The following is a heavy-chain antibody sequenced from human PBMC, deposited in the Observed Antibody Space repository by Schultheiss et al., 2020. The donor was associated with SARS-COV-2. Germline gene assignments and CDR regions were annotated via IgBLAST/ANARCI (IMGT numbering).Heavy chain of an antibody. Sequence: GGSLRLSCVASGFTFSDHYMSWIRQAPGKGLEWVSYISSSGSIIYYADSVKGRFTISRDNSKNTLYLQMNSLRAEDTAVYYCAREVVVVAAPDYWGQGTLVTVSS. CDR1: GFTFSDHY. J-gene: IGHJ4*02. D-gene: IGHD2-15*01. V-gene: IGHV3-11*04. CDR3: AREVVVVAAPDY. CDR2: ISSSGSII.